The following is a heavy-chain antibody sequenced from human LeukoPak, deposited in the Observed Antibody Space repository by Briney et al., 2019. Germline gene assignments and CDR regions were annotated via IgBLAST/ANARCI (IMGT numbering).Heavy chain of an antibody. CDR2: INPNSGGT. CDR3: ARGGSELSFSVYYYYYYGMDV. Sequence: ASVKVSCKASGYTFTGYYMHWVRQAPGQGLEWMGWINPNSGGTNYAQKFQGRVTMTRDTSSSTAYMELSRLRSDDTAVYYCARGGSELSFSVYYYYYYGMDVWGQGTTVTVSS. J-gene: IGHJ6*02. CDR1: GYTFTGYY. D-gene: IGHD3-16*01. V-gene: IGHV1-2*02.